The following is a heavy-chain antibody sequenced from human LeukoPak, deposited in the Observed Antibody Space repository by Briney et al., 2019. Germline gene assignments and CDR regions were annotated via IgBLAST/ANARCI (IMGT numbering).Heavy chain of an antibody. V-gene: IGHV3-48*03. Sequence: GGSLRLSCAASGFTFSSYGMNWVRQAPGKGPEWISYISRSGATIYYADSVKGRFTISRDNTKNSLYLQMSSLGAEDTAIYYCSRDRGGGDIYFDYWGQGTLVTVSS. CDR1: GFTFSSYG. D-gene: IGHD2-21*02. CDR3: SRDRGGGDIYFDY. CDR2: ISRSGATI. J-gene: IGHJ4*02.